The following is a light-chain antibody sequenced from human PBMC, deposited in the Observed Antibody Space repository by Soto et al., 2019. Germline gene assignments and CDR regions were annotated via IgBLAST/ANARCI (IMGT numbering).Light chain of an antibody. CDR3: QQYNNWPPWT. Sequence: EIVMTQSPATLSVSPGERATLSCRASQSVSGNLAWYQQKPGQSPRLLIYGASTRATGISARFSGSGSGTEFTLTISSLQSEDFAVYYCQQYNNWPPWTFGQGTKVDIK. J-gene: IGKJ1*01. CDR2: GAS. CDR1: QSVSGN. V-gene: IGKV3-15*01.